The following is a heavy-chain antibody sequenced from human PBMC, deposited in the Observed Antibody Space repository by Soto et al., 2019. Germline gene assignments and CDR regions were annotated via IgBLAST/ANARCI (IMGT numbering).Heavy chain of an antibody. D-gene: IGHD6-6*01. CDR2: IIPIFGTA. Sequence: QVQLVQSGAEVKKPGSSVKVSCKASEGTFSSYAISWVRQAPGQGLEWMGGIIPIFGTANYEQKFQGRVTITADESTSTAYMELSSLRSEDTAVYYCARDLPDSSSSYYYYYGMDVWGQGTTVTVSS. J-gene: IGHJ6*02. CDR3: ARDLPDSSSSYYYYYGMDV. V-gene: IGHV1-69*12. CDR1: EGTFSSYA.